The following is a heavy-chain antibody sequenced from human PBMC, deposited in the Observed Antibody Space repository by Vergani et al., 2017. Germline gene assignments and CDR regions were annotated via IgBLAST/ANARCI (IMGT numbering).Heavy chain of an antibody. J-gene: IGHJ4*02. CDR2: ISGSGGST. D-gene: IGHD6-13*01. CDR1: GFTFSSYA. CDR3: AKDSPAGGYSSSWYSDY. V-gene: IGHV3-23*01. Sequence: EVQLLESGGGLVQPGGSLRLSCAASGFTFSSYAMSWVRQAPGKGLEWVSAISGSGGSTYYADSVKGRFTISRYNSKNTLYLQMNSLRAEDTAVYYCAKDSPAGGYSSSWYSDYWGQGTLVTVSS.